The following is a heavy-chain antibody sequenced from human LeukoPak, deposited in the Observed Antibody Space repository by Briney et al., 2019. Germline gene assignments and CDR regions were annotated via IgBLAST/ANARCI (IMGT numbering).Heavy chain of an antibody. J-gene: IGHJ4*01. V-gene: IGHV4-39*01. CDR1: GVSITSINHY. CDR3: ARRNILSGYYHFDY. CDR2: LSSGGPT. Sequence: SDTLSLTCTVSGVSITSINHYWAWIRQPPGKGLEWIGSLSSGGPTYNNPSLESRTSISADTSSNQLFLKLTSVTAADTAVYFCARRNILSGYYHFDYWGHGTLVTVSS. D-gene: IGHD3-9*01.